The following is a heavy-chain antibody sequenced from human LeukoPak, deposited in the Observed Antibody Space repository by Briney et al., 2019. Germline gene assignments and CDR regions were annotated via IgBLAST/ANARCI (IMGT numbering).Heavy chain of an antibody. J-gene: IGHJ6*02. D-gene: IGHD3-9*01. CDR1: GFIFADYC. CDR3: AKDLRYFQLANGMDV. CDR2: ISWNSGSI. Sequence: GPCLSLFCAAYGFIFADYCMGWVRHAAGNGMEWVSCISWNSGSIGYADSVKGRFTISRDNAKNSLYLQMNSLRAEATALYYCAKDLRYFQLANGMDVWGQGTTVTVSS. V-gene: IGHV3-9*01.